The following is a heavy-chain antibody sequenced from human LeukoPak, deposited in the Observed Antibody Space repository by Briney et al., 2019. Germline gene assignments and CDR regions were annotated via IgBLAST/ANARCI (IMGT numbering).Heavy chain of an antibody. CDR3: AKDLYSSGWTDAFDI. V-gene: IGHV1-2*02. CDR2: INPNSGGT. CDR1: GYTFTSYY. D-gene: IGHD6-19*01. Sequence: VASVQCSCKASGYTFTSYYIHWVRRAPGQGVEGMGWINPNSGGTIYAQKFQGRVTMTRDTSISTAYMELSRLSSDDTAIYYCAKDLYSSGWTDAFDIWGQGTMVTVSS. J-gene: IGHJ3*02.